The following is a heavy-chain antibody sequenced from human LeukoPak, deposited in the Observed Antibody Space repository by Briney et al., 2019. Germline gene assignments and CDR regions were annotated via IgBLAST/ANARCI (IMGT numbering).Heavy chain of an antibody. D-gene: IGHD4-23*01. CDR2: MQYDGSIE. CDR1: GFSFSYYG. Sequence: PGGSLRLSCAASGFSFSYYGMHWVRQAPGKGLEWVAFMQYDGSIEDYTDSVKGRFTISRDNSKNTLYLQMNSLRAEDTAVYYCAKRSDLDYGGNSFFDYWGQGTLVTVSS. CDR3: AKRSDLDYGGNSFFDY. J-gene: IGHJ4*02. V-gene: IGHV3-30*02.